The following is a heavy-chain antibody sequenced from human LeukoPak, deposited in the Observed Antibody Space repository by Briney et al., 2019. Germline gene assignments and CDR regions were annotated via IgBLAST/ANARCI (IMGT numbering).Heavy chain of an antibody. V-gene: IGHV4-4*02. CDR3: AKEGMVRGVIDY. J-gene: IGHJ4*02. CDR2: IYHSGST. CDR1: GGSISSSNW. D-gene: IGHD3-10*01. Sequence: SETLSLTCAVSGGSISSSNWWSWVRQPPGKGLEWIGEIYHSGSTNYNPSLKSRVTMSLDTSKNQFSLRLHSMTAADTAVYYCAKEGMVRGVIDYWGQGALVTVSS.